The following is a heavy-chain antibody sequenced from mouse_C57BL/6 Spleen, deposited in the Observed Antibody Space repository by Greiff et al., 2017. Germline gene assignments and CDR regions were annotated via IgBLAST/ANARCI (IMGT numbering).Heavy chain of an antibody. Sequence: VQLQQSGAELVRPGTSVKVSCKASGYAFTNYLIEWVKQRPGQGLEWIGVINPGSGGTNYNEKLKGKATLTADKSSSTAYMQLSSLTSEDSAVYFCARSEMVTTYAMDYWGQGTSVTVSS. CDR3: ARSEMVTTYAMDY. CDR1: GYAFTNYL. CDR2: INPGSGGT. D-gene: IGHD2-2*01. J-gene: IGHJ4*01. V-gene: IGHV1-54*01.